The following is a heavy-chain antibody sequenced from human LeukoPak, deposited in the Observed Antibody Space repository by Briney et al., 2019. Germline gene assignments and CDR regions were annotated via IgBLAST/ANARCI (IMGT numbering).Heavy chain of an antibody. CDR2: IKSKTDGGTT. CDR1: GFTFSNAW. Sequence: PRGSLRLSCAAPGFTFSNAWMSWVRQAPGKGLEWVGRIKSKTDGGTTDYAAPVKGRFTISRDDSKNTLYLQMNSLKTEDTAVYYCTHRVGATTLFDYWGQGTLVTVSS. D-gene: IGHD1-26*01. J-gene: IGHJ4*02. V-gene: IGHV3-15*01. CDR3: THRVGATTLFDY.